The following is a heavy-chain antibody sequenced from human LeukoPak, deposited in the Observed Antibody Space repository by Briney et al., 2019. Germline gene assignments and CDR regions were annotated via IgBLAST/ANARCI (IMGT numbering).Heavy chain of an antibody. CDR2: VYYSGDS. CDR1: GGSTSGFY. J-gene: IGHJ4*02. V-gene: IGHV4-59*08. CDR3: ARHPFSTPFDY. Sequence: SETLSLTCSVSGGSTSGFYWSWIRQPPGKGLEWIGYVYYSGDSNYNPSIKSRVSMSLDTSKNQVSLRLSSVTAADTAVYYCARHPFSTPFDYWGRGTLVTVSS.